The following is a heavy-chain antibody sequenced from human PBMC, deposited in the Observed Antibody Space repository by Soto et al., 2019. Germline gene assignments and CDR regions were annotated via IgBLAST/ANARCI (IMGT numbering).Heavy chain of an antibody. CDR3: ARDFVVTSSRGGDYYYYYGMDV. J-gene: IGHJ6*02. CDR2: IYSGGST. D-gene: IGHD2-21*01. Sequence: EVQLVESGGGLIQPGGSLRLSCAASGFTVSSNYMSWVRQAPGKGLEWVSVIYSGGSTYYADSVKGRFTISRDNSKNTLYLQMNSRRAQDPAVDYLARDFVVTSSRGGDYYYYYGMDVWGQGTTVTVSS. V-gene: IGHV3-53*01. CDR1: GFTVSSNY.